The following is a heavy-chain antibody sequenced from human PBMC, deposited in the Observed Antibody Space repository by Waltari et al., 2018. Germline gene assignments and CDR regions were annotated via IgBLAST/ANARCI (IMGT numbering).Heavy chain of an antibody. D-gene: IGHD6-6*01. CDR2: IYHSGST. CDR3: ARRGSIAARGTFDY. CDR1: GYSISSGYY. J-gene: IGHJ4*02. V-gene: IGHV4-38-2*01. Sequence: QVQLQESGPGLVKPSETLSLTCAVSGYSISSGYYWGWIRQPPGKGLEWIGSIYHSGSTYYNPSLKSRVTISVDTSKNQFSLKLSSVTAADTAVYYCARRGSIAARGTFDYWGQGTLVTVSS.